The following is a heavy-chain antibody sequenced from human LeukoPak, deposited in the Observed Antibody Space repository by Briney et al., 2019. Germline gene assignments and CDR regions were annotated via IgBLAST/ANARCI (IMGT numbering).Heavy chain of an antibody. J-gene: IGHJ3*02. Sequence: GGSLRLSCAASGFTFDDYAMHWVRQAPGKGLEWVSGINWSSDRIGYADSVKGRFTISRDNAKKSLYLQMNSLRAEDTALYYCAKVIGYCSSTSCSSAFDIWGQGTMVTVSS. V-gene: IGHV3-9*01. D-gene: IGHD2-2*01. CDR2: INWSSDRI. CDR1: GFTFDDYA. CDR3: AKVIGYCSSTSCSSAFDI.